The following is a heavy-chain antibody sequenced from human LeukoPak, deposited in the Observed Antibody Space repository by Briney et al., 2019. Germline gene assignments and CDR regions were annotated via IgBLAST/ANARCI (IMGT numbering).Heavy chain of an antibody. CDR3: ARDRYCSTTSCHGSWFDP. J-gene: IGHJ5*02. Sequence: GGSLRLSCAASRFTFSSYWMSWVRQTPGKGLEWVANIKEDGGEKYYVDSVKGRFTISRDNAKNSLYLQMNSLRAEDTAVYYCARDRYCSTTSCHGSWFDPWGQGTLVTVSS. CDR2: IKEDGGEK. CDR1: RFTFSSYW. V-gene: IGHV3-7*01. D-gene: IGHD2-2*01.